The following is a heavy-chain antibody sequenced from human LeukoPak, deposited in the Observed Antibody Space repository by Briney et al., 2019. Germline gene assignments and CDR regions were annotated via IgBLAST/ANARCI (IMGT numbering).Heavy chain of an antibody. CDR1: GGSISSYY. CDR2: IYTSGST. CDR3: ARRTVDEASKYYYMDV. J-gene: IGHJ6*03. V-gene: IGHV4-4*07. Sequence: SETLSLTCTVSGGSISSYYWSWIRQPAGKGLEWIGRIYTSGSTNYNPSLKSRVTMSVDTSKNQFSLKLSSVTAADTAAYYCARRTVDEASKYYYMDVWGKGTTVTVSS. D-gene: IGHD4-23*01.